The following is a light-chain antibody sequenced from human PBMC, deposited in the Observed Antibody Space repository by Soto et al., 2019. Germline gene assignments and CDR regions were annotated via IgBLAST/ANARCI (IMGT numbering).Light chain of an antibody. V-gene: IGLV2-14*01. CDR3: SSYTSSITYV. CDR2: EVS. CDR1: SRDVGGYNY. Sequence: QSVLRQPASVSGSPGHSITISCTGTSRDVGGYNYVSWYQQHPGKAPKLMIYEVSNRPSGVSNRFSGSKSGNTASLTISGLQAEEEADYYCSSYTSSITYVFGTGTKVTVL. J-gene: IGLJ1*01.